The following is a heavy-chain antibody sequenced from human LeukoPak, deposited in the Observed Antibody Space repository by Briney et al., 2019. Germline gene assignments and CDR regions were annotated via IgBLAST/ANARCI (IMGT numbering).Heavy chain of an antibody. CDR2: IKQDGNEK. Sequence: GGSLRLSCSASGFIFSNYWMTWVRQAPGKGLEWVANIKQDGNEKYYVDSVKGRFTISRDNAKKSLYLQMNSLGAEDTAVYFCARDMIILQSWGQGTLVTVSS. J-gene: IGHJ5*02. D-gene: IGHD3-16*01. CDR1: GFIFSNYW. CDR3: ARDMIILQS. V-gene: IGHV3-7*04.